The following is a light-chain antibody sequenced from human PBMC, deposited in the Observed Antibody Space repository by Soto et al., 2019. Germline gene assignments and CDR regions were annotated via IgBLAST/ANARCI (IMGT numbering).Light chain of an antibody. V-gene: IGLV2-14*01. CDR1: SIDVGAYNY. Sequence: QSALTQFASVSGSPGQSITISCTGTSIDVGAYNYVSWYQQHPDKAPKLLIYEVGNRPSGVSFRFSGSKSGNTASLTISGLQAEDEADYHCSSYTNTDTPVFGGGTKLTVL. CDR2: EVG. J-gene: IGLJ2*01. CDR3: SSYTNTDTPV.